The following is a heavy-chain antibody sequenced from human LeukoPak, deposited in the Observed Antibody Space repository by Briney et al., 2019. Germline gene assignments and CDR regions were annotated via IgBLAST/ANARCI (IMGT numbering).Heavy chain of an antibody. CDR3: AREVTVVRGVSPYFDY. Sequence: PSETLSLTCAVYGGSFSGYHWSWIRQPPGKGLEWIRYIYYSGSTNYNPSLKSRVTISVDTSKNQFSLKLSSVTAADTAVYYCAREVTVVRGVSPYFDYWGQGTLVTVSS. V-gene: IGHV4-59*01. D-gene: IGHD3-10*01. CDR2: IYYSGST. J-gene: IGHJ4*02. CDR1: GGSFSGYH.